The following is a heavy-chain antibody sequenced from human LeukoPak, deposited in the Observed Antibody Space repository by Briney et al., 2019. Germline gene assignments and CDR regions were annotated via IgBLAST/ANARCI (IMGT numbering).Heavy chain of an antibody. CDR2: ITGSGSNT. CDR3: AKTSGWPYYFDY. CDR1: GFTFSTYG. D-gene: IGHD6-19*01. Sequence: GGSLRLSCAASGFTFSTYGMSWVRQAPGKGLEWVSAITGSGSNTYYADSVEGRFTTSRDNSKNTVYLQVNSLRAEDTAEYYRAKTSGWPYYFDYWGQGTLATVSS. J-gene: IGHJ4*02. V-gene: IGHV3-23*01.